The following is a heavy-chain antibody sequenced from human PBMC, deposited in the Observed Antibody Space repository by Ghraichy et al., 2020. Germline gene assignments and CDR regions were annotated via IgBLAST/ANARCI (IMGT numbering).Heavy chain of an antibody. J-gene: IGHJ5*02. V-gene: IGHV4-59*01. CDR1: GGSISSYY. CDR2: IYYTGST. CDR3: ATWGGYCGGDCYAFRFDP. D-gene: IGHD2-21*02. Sequence: SETLSLTCTVSGGSISSYYWSWIRQPPGKGLEWIGYIYYTGSTSYNHSLKSRVTISVDTSKNQFSLKLSSVTAADTAVYYCATWGGYCGGDCYAFRFDPWGQGTLVTVSS.